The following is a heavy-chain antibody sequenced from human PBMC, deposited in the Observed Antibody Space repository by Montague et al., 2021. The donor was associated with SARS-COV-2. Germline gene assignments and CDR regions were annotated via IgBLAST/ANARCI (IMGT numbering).Heavy chain of an antibody. CDR1: GFPFNYYA. CDR2: ISGSGGST. V-gene: IGHV3-23*01. CDR3: AKSQTNTAMDLFDY. Sequence: SLRLSLSASGFPFNYYAMSWVRQAPGKGLEWVSAISGSGGSTYYADSVKGRFTISRDNSKNTLYLQMNTLRAEDTAVYYCAKSQTNTAMDLFDYWGQGTLVTVSS. D-gene: IGHD5-18*01. J-gene: IGHJ4*02.